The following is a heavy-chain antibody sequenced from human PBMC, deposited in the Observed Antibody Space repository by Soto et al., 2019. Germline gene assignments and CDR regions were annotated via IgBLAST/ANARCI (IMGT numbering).Heavy chain of an antibody. V-gene: IGHV4-30-4*01. CDR3: ARGACSGGSCYVAY. CDR2: IYYSGST. D-gene: IGHD2-15*01. CDR1: GGSISSGDYY. J-gene: IGHJ4*02. Sequence: PSETLSLTCTVSGGSISSGDYYWSWIRQPPGKGLEWIGYIYYSGSTYYNPSLKSRVTISVDTSKNQFSLKLSSVTAADTAVYYCARGACSGGSCYVAYWGQGTLVTVSS.